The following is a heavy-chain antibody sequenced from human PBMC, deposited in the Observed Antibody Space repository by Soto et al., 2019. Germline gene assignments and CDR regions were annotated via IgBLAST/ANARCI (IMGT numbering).Heavy chain of an antibody. CDR2: ISGSGGTT. CDR3: AKDSWAIFGVPAGEYYAMDD. V-gene: IGHV3-23*01. J-gene: IGHJ6*02. D-gene: IGHD3-3*01. Sequence: EVQLLESGGAPVQSGGSLRLSCVASGFTFENYAMSWVRQAPGKGLEWVSAISGSGGTTYYSDSVKGRFTISRDNSKNTVYLQMNDLRVEDAAEYFCAKDSWAIFGVPAGEYYAMDDWGQGTTVTVSS. CDR1: GFTFENYA.